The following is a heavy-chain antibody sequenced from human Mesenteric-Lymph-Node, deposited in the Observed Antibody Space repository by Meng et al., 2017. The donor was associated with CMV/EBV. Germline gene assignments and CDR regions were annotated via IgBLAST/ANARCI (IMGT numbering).Heavy chain of an antibody. Sequence: LSLTCAASGFTFSSYEMNWVRQAPGKGLEWVSYISSSGSTIYYADSVKGRFTISRDNAKNSLYLQMNSLRAEDTAVYYCAIAARGYGMDVWGQGTTVTVSS. J-gene: IGHJ6*02. V-gene: IGHV3-48*03. CDR3: AIAARGYGMDV. CDR1: GFTFSSYE. CDR2: ISSSGSTI. D-gene: IGHD3-10*01.